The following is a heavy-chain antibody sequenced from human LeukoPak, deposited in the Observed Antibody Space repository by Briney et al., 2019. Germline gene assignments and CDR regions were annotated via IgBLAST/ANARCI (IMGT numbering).Heavy chain of an antibody. CDR3: ARAAPTDCSSTSCYAMVFDY. CDR2: ISSSGSAI. D-gene: IGHD2-2*01. V-gene: IGHV3-48*03. CDR1: GFTFSSYE. J-gene: IGHJ4*02. Sequence: PGGSLRLSCAASGFTFSSYEMNWVRQAPGKGLEWVSYISSSGSAIYNADSVKGRFTISRDNSKNTLYLQMNSLRAEDTAVYYCARAAPTDCSSTSCYAMVFDYWGQGTLVTVSS.